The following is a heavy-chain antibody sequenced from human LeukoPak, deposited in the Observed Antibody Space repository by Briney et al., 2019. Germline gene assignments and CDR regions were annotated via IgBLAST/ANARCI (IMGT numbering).Heavy chain of an antibody. V-gene: IGHV4-59*01. J-gene: IGHJ4*02. D-gene: IGHD3-16*01. CDR2: IYDSGKT. CDR3: ARGGGTLDY. Sequence: SETLSLTCTASGDSISSYYWSWIRQPPGKGLEWIGYIYDSGKTNYNASLISRVTISVDTSKNQFSLKLTSVTPADTAVYYCARGGGTLDYWGQGTLVTVSS. CDR1: GDSISSYY.